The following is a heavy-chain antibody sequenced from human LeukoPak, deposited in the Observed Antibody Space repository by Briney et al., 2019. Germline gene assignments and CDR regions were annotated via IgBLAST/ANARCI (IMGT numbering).Heavy chain of an antibody. V-gene: IGHV4-30-2*01. CDR2: IYHSGST. CDR3: AREGGGYDSAYFDY. CDR1: GGSISSSSYY. D-gene: IGHD5-12*01. Sequence: SETLSLTCTVSGGSISSSSYYWGWIRQPPGKGLEWIGYIYHSGSTYYNPSLKSRVTISVDRSKNQFSLKLSSVTAADTAVYYCAREGGGYDSAYFDYWGQGTLVTVSS. J-gene: IGHJ4*02.